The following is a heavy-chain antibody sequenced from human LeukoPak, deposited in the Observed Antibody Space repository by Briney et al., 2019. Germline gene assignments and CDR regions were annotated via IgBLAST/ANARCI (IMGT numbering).Heavy chain of an antibody. J-gene: IGHJ5*02. V-gene: IGHV4-59*01. D-gene: IGHD6-13*01. CDR3: AREGTAPAAAILDWFDP. Sequence: SETLSLTCTVSGGSISSYYWSWIRQPPGKGLEWIGYIYYSGSTYYNPSLKSRVTISVDTSKNQFSLKLSSVTAADTAVYYCAREGTAPAAAILDWFDPWGQGTLVTVSS. CDR1: GGSISSYY. CDR2: IYYSGST.